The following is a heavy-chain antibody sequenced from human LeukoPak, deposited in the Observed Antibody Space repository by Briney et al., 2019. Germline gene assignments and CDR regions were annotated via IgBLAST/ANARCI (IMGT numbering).Heavy chain of an antibody. CDR2: IYYSGST. CDR1: GGSFSGYY. Sequence: SETLSLTCAVYGGSFSGYYWSWIRQPPGKGLEWIGYIYYSGSTNYKPSLKSRVTISVDTSKNQSSLKLSSVTAADTAVYYCARGGYYGSGNDFRFDPWGQGTLVTVSS. V-gene: IGHV4-59*01. D-gene: IGHD3-10*01. J-gene: IGHJ5*02. CDR3: ARGGYYGSGNDFRFDP.